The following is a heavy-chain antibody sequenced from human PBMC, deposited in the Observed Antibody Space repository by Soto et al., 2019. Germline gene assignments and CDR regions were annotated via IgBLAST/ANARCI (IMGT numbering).Heavy chain of an antibody. J-gene: IGHJ4*02. V-gene: IGHV4-30-4*01. D-gene: IGHD3-22*01. Sequence: QVQLQESGPGLVKPSQTLSLTCTVSGGSISSGDYYWSWIRQPPGKGLEWIGYIYYSGSTYYNPSLKSRVTISVDTSKNQFSLKLSSVTAADTAVYYCARGGPYDSSGYQIPFDYWGQGTLVTVSS. CDR3: ARGGPYDSSGYQIPFDY. CDR1: GGSISSGDYY. CDR2: IYYSGST.